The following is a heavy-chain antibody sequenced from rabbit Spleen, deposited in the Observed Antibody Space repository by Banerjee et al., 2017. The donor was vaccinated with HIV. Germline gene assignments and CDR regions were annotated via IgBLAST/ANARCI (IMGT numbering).Heavy chain of an antibody. CDR2: INAVTGRP. CDR1: GFTLSSYYM. CDR3: ARDLTGVIGWNFGW. D-gene: IGHD1-1*01. V-gene: IGHV1S45*01. J-gene: IGHJ4*01. Sequence: QEQLKESGGGLVQPGGSLKLSCKASGFTLSSYYMNWVRQAPGKGLEWIACINAVTGRPVYASWAKGRFTFSKTSSTTVTLQMTSLTAADTATYFCARDLTGVIGWNFGWWGPGTLVTVS.